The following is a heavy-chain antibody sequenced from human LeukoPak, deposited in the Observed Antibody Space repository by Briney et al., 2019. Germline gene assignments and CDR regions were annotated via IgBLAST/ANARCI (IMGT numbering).Heavy chain of an antibody. V-gene: IGHV4-4*02. Sequence: SETLSLTCAVSGGSISSSNWWSWVRQPPGEGLEWIGEIYHSGSTNYNPSLKSRVTISVDKSKNQFSLKLSSVTAADTAVYYCARWEVRGVISPHFDYWGQGTLVTVSS. D-gene: IGHD3-10*01. CDR1: GGSISSSNW. J-gene: IGHJ4*02. CDR2: IYHSGST. CDR3: ARWEVRGVISPHFDY.